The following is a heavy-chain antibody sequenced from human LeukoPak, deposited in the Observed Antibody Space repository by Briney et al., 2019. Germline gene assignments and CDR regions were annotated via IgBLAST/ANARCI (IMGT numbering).Heavy chain of an antibody. CDR2: IYPPDSDA. J-gene: IGHJ5*02. D-gene: IGHD3-3*01. V-gene: IGHV5-51*01. CDR1: GYSFATYW. Sequence: GESLKISCQGSGYSFATYWIGWVRQMPGKGLEWMGIIYPPDSDAKYSPSFQGLVTISADKSINTAYLRWKSLKASDTAMYYCARLSDYGFNWFDPWGQGTLVTVSS. CDR3: ARLSDYGFNWFDP.